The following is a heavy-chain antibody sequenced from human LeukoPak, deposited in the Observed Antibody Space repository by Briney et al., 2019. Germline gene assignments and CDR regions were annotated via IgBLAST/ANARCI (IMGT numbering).Heavy chain of an antibody. J-gene: IGHJ5*02. D-gene: IGHD2-2*01. CDR2: FDPEDGET. CDR3: ATPGPAPINNWFET. Sequence: ASVTVSFTVSGHSLTELSVHWVRQAPGKGLEWMGRFDPEDGETVYAQNFQGRVTLTEDTSIDTAYMEVYILRSEDTAVYYCATPGPAPINNWFETWGQGTLVTVSS. V-gene: IGHV1-24*01. CDR1: GHSLTELS.